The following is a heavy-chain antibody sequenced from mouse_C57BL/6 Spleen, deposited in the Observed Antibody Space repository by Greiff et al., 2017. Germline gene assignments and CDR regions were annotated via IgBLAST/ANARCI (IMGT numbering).Heavy chain of an antibody. Sequence: EVKLMESGGDLVKPGGSLKLSCAASGFTFSSYGMSWVRQTPDKSLEWVATISIGGSYTYYPDSVKGRCTISSDNAMNTLYLQMSSLKSEDTAMKYCARHEGIGDYLDYWGQGTTLTVSS. CDR2: ISIGGSYT. J-gene: IGHJ2*01. CDR3: ARHEGIGDYLDY. CDR1: GFTFSSYG. V-gene: IGHV5-6*01.